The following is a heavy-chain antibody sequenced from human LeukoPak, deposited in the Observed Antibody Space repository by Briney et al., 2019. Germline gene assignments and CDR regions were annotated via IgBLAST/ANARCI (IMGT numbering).Heavy chain of an antibody. CDR2: INPSGGST. D-gene: IGHD2-15*01. CDR1: GYTFTSYY. J-gene: IGHJ5*02. CDR3: ARIGGGSWRNPGYWFDP. Sequence: ASVKVSCRASGYTFTSYYMHWVRQAPGQGLEWMGIINPSGGSTSYAQKFQGRVTMTRDTSTSTVYMELSSLRSEDTAVYYCARIGGGSWRNPGYWFDPWGQGNLVTVSS. V-gene: IGHV1-46*01.